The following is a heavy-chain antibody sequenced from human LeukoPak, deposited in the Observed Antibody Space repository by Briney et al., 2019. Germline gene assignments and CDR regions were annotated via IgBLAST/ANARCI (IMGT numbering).Heavy chain of an antibody. CDR2: VGAYDGDT. D-gene: IGHD1/OR15-1a*01. CDR3: ARDYDRWNNDCFDP. J-gene: IGHJ5*02. CDR1: GYTFTSYG. Sequence: VKVSCKASGYTFTSYGISWVRQAPGQGLEWIGWVGAYDGDTNYAEKVQGRVTMTTDTSTSTAYLELRSLRSDDTAVYYCARDYDRWNNDCFDPWGQGTLVIVSS. V-gene: IGHV1-18*01.